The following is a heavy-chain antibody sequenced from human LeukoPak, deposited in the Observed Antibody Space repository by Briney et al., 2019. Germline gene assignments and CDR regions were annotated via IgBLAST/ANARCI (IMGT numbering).Heavy chain of an antibody. V-gene: IGHV4-4*09. J-gene: IGHJ5*02. Sequence: PSETLSLTCSVFGGSMSSYYWSWIRQPPGKGLEWIGYIYSSGGTNYNPSLKSRVTISVDTSKKQFSLKLSSVTAADTAVYYCARHFRSRGSRFDPWGQGTLVTVSS. CDR3: ARHFRSRGSRFDP. CDR2: IYSSGGT. D-gene: IGHD6-13*01. CDR1: GGSMSSYY.